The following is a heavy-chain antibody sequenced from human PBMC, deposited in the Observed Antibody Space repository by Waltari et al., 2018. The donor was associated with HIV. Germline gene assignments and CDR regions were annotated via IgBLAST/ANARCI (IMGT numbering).Heavy chain of an antibody. CDR1: GGAISSGGYY. D-gene: IGHD5-18*01. CDR2: IYYSGIT. J-gene: IGHJ3*02. V-gene: IGHV4-31*03. CDR3: ARDDTAMGARAFDI. Sequence: QVQLQESGPGLVKPSQTLSLTCTVSGGAISSGGYYWSWIRQHPGKGLEWIGYIYYSGITNYNPSLKSRVTISVDASKNQFSLKLSAVTAADTAVDYCARDDTAMGARAFDIWGQGTMVTVSS.